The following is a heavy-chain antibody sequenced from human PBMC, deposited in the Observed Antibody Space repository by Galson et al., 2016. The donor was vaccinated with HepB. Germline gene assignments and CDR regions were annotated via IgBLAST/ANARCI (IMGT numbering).Heavy chain of an antibody. D-gene: IGHD3-22*01. J-gene: IGHJ3*01. CDR1: GFSVSGKY. V-gene: IGHV3-53*01. Sequence: SLRLSCAASGFSVSGKYMSWARQAPGKGLEWVSVIFSSDATYYRDSVKGPFTISRDSSKNTLYLQMNNLRAEDTAIYYCEGYSDPFDVWGQGTMVTVSS. CDR2: IFSSDAT. CDR3: EGYSDPFDV.